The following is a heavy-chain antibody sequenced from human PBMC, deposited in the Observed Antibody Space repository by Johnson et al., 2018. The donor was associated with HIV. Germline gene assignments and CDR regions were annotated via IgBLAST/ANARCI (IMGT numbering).Heavy chain of an antibody. J-gene: IGHJ3*02. V-gene: IGHV3-11*01. CDR3: TTASPPYYNFWSGYGAFDI. CDR1: GFIFSDYY. CDR2: ISSSGTNI. Sequence: QVQLVESGGGLVKPGGSLRLSCAASGFIFSDYYLSWIRQAPGKGLEWVSYISSSGTNIYYADSVKGRFSISRDNAKSSLYLQMNSLKTEDTAVYYCTTASPPYYNFWSGYGAFDIWGQGTMVTVSS. D-gene: IGHD3-3*01.